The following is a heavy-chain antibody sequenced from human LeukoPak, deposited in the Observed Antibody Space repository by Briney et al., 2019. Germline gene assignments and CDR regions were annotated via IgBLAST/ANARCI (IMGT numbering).Heavy chain of an antibody. V-gene: IGHV4-59*01. J-gene: IGHJ4*02. CDR1: GGSISSYY. CDR3: ARHNIAVAGTSD. D-gene: IGHD6-19*01. CDR2: IYYSGST. Sequence: SETLSLTCTVSGGSISSYYWSWIRQPPGKGLEWIGYIYYSGSTNYNPSLKSRVTISVDTSKNQFSLKLSSVTAADTAVYYCARHNIAVAGTSDWGQGTLVTVSS.